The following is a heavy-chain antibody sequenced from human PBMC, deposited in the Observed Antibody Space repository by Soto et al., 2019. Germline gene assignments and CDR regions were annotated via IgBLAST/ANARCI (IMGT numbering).Heavy chain of an antibody. D-gene: IGHD3-3*01. CDR3: ARHKRDFRFLEWSYYFDS. J-gene: IGHJ4*02. V-gene: IGHV3-30-3*01. CDR1: GFTFSTYA. CDR2: ISYDGSNK. Sequence: QVQLVESGGGVVQPGRSLRLSCAASGFTFSTYAMHWVRQAPGKGLEWVAVISYDGSNKYYTDSVKGRFTISRDNSKNTLYLQMNSLRAEDTAVYYCARHKRDFRFLEWSYYFDSWGQGTLVTVSS.